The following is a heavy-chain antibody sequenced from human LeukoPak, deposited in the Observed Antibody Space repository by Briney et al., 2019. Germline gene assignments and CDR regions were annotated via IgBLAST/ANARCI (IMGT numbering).Heavy chain of an antibody. CDR3: ASCTGGVGATSDY. CDR1: GLTVSSNY. CDR2: IYSGGST. V-gene: IGHV3-53*01. D-gene: IGHD1-26*01. Sequence: PGGSLRLSCTASGLTVSSNYMSRVRQAPGKGLEWVSVIYSGGSTNYADSVKGRFAISRDNSKNTLYLQMNSLRAEDTAVYYCASCTGGVGATSDYWGQGTLVTVSS. J-gene: IGHJ4*02.